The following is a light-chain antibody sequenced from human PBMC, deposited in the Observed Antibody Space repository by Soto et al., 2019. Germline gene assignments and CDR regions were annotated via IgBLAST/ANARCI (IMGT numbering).Light chain of an antibody. V-gene: IGKV3-20*01. Sequence: EVVLTQSPGTLSLSPGERATLSCRTSQSVVNYQLAWYRQKPGQAPRLLIYNTFHRATGIPDRFSGTGSETDFTLTISRPEPEDFSVYHCQQSGSKQGTFAKGTQVDIK. J-gene: IGKJ1*01. CDR2: NTF. CDR3: QQSGSKQGT. CDR1: QSVVNYQ.